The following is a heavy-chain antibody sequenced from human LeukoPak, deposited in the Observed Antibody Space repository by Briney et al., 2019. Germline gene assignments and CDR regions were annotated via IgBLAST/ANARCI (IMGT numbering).Heavy chain of an antibody. CDR3: ARTYCSSTSCYTQWFDP. Sequence: SVKVSCKASGGTFSSYTISWVRQAPGQGLEWVGRIIPMLGIVNYAQKLQGRVTITADQSTSTAYMELSSLRSEDTAIYYCARTYCSSTSCYTQWFDPWGQGTLVTVSS. CDR2: IIPMLGIV. CDR1: GGTFSSYT. V-gene: IGHV1-69*02. D-gene: IGHD2-2*01. J-gene: IGHJ5*02.